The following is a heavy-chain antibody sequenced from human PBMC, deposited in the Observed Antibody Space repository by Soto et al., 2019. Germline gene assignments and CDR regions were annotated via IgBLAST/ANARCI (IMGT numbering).Heavy chain of an antibody. Sequence: PGESLKISCKGSGYSFTTYWIGWVRQMPGKGLEWMGLIYPGDSDTRYSPSFQGQVIISADNSISTAYLQWSSLKASDTAVYYCARKVVAAQIDDWGQGTPVTVSS. CDR1: GYSFTTYW. J-gene: IGHJ4*02. D-gene: IGHD2-15*01. V-gene: IGHV5-51*01. CDR2: IYPGDSDT. CDR3: ARKVVAAQIDD.